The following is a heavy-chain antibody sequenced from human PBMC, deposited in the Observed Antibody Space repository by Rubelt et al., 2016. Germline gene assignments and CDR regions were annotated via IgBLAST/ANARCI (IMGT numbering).Heavy chain of an antibody. Sequence: QLQLQESGPGLVKPSETLSLTCTVSGGSISSGGYYWSWIRQHPGKGLEWIGYIYYSGGSYYNPSLKSRVTISVETSKNQFSLKLSSVTAADTAVYYCARDSGSRIFDYWGQGTLVTVSS. CDR2: IYYSGGS. J-gene: IGHJ4*02. CDR1: GGSISSGGYY. V-gene: IGHV4-31*03. CDR3: ARDSGSRIFDY. D-gene: IGHD2/OR15-2a*01.